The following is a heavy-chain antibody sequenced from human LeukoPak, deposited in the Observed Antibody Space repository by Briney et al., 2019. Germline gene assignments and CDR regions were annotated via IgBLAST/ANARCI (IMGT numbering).Heavy chain of an antibody. CDR3: AKDWTPIATGPDY. J-gene: IGHJ4*02. D-gene: IGHD3/OR15-3a*01. CDR2: ISYDGSNK. CDR1: GFTFSSYG. V-gene: IGHV3-30*18. Sequence: GRSLRLSCAASGFTFSSYGMHWVCQAPGKGLEWVAVISYDGSNKYYADSVKGRFTISRDNSKNTLYLQMNSLRAEDTAVYYCAKDWTPIATGPDYWGQGTLVTVSS.